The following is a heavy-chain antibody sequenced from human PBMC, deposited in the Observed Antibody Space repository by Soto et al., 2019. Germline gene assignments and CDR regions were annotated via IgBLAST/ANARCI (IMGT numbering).Heavy chain of an antibody. Sequence: SVKVSCKASGGTFSSYAISWVRQAPGQGLEWMGGIIPIFGTANYAQKIQGRVTITADESTSTAYMGLSSLRSEDTAVYYFARDDSSGWYWGNYYYYGMDVWGQGTTVTVSS. CDR2: IIPIFGTA. J-gene: IGHJ6*02. CDR3: ARDDSSGWYWGNYYYYGMDV. CDR1: GGTFSSYA. D-gene: IGHD6-19*01. V-gene: IGHV1-69*13.